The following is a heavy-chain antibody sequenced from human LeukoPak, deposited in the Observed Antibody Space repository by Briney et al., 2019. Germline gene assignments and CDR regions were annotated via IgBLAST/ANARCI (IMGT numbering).Heavy chain of an antibody. V-gene: IGHV3-48*02. CDR1: GFTFSRYS. CDR3: ARAQTYYGSVSYLY. Sequence: GGSPRLSCAASGFTFSRYSMNWVRQAPGKGLEWVSYISSSSSTVYYADSLKGRFTISRDNAKNSLYLQMNSLRDEDTAVYYCARAQTYYGSVSYLYWGQGTLVTVSS. CDR2: ISSSSSTV. D-gene: IGHD3-10*01. J-gene: IGHJ4*02.